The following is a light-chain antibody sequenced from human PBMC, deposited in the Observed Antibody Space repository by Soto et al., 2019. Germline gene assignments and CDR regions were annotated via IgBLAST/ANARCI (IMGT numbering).Light chain of an antibody. CDR3: QCYTSYPHT. Sequence: DIQLTQSPSFLSASVGDSVTITCRASQDISTYLACYQQTPGRAPKVLVYAASTLQSGVPSRFSGSGSGTKFTLTLSSLQPEDFATYYCQCYTSYPHTFGQGTKLEI. CDR2: AAS. V-gene: IGKV1-9*01. J-gene: IGKJ2*01. CDR1: QDISTY.